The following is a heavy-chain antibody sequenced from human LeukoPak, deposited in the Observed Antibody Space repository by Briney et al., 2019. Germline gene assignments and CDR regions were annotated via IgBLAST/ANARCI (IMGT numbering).Heavy chain of an antibody. CDR2: IRQDDSEK. CDR1: GFTFSSYW. Sequence: GGSLRLSCAASGFTFSSYWMSWVRQAPGKGLEWVANIRQDDSEKYFVDSVKGRFIISRDNAKNSLYLQMNSLRAEDTAVYYCARDRTPYDGNGYYDAHDIWGQGTMVTVSS. D-gene: IGHD3-22*01. V-gene: IGHV3-7*01. J-gene: IGHJ3*02. CDR3: ARDRTPYDGNGYYDAHDI.